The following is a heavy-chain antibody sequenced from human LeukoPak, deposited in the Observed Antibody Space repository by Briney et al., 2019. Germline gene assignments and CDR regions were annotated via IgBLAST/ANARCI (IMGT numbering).Heavy chain of an antibody. CDR2: ISGSGRTI. CDR1: GFTFSSYE. J-gene: IGHJ4*02. V-gene: IGHV3-48*03. CDR3: ARLYWGSYRFLDY. D-gene: IGHD3-16*02. Sequence: GGPLRLSCAASGFTFSSYEMNWVRQAPGKGLEWVSYISGSGRTIFYADSVKGRFTISRDNAKNSLYLQMNSLRAEDTAVYYCARLYWGSYRFLDYWGQGTLVTVSS.